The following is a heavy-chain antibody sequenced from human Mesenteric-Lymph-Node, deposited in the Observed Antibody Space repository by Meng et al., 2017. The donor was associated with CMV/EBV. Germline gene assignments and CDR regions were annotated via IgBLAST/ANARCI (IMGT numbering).Heavy chain of an antibody. J-gene: IGHJ4*02. Sequence: GGSLRLSCAASGFTFSAYWMNWVRQAPGKGLEWVANIKQDGSEKYYVDSVTGRFTISRDNAKNSLDLQMNSLRAEDTAVYYCARAYGGNSDYWGQGTLVTVSS. CDR2: IKQDGSEK. CDR1: GFTFSAYW. D-gene: IGHD4-23*01. V-gene: IGHV3-7*01. CDR3: ARAYGGNSDY.